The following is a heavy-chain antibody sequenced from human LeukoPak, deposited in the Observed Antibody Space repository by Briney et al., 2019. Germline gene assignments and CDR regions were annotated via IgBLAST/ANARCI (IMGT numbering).Heavy chain of an antibody. D-gene: IGHD1-26*01. V-gene: IGHV4-59*01. CDR3: ARSSGTYRSFDY. CDR1: GGSISSYY. J-gene: IGHJ4*02. Sequence: PSETLSLTCTVSGGSISSYYWSWIRQPPGKGLEWIGCIYYSGTTDYNPSLKSRVTISIDTSNNQFSLKVNSVTAADTAVYYCARSSGTYRSFDYWGQGTLVTVSS. CDR2: IYYSGTT.